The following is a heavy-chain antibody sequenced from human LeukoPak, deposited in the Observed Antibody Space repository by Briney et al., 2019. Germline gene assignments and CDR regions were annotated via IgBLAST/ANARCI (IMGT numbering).Heavy chain of an antibody. V-gene: IGHV3-23*01. Sequence: PGGSLRLSCAASGFTFSSYAMSWVRQAPGKGLEWVSSIVGSGRDTYHADSVKGRFTISRDNSKNTLYLQMNNLRAEDTAVYYCAKDRRYYDSSGYSDYWGQGTLVTVSS. D-gene: IGHD3-22*01. CDR3: AKDRRYYDSSGYSDY. J-gene: IGHJ4*02. CDR2: IVGSGRDT. CDR1: GFTFSSYA.